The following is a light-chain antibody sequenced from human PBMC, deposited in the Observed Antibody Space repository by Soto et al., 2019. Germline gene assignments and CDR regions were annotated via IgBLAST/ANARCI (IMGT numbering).Light chain of an antibody. Sequence: IVMTQSQYTLSLSAGERSTLSCISSQSVSSNLAWYQQKPGQAPRLFIYGASTRATGIPARFSGSGSGTEFTLTISSLQSEDFAIYYCQQYNNWPPITFGQGTRLEIK. CDR3: QQYNNWPPIT. V-gene: IGKV3-15*01. J-gene: IGKJ5*01. CDR2: GAS. CDR1: QSVSSN.